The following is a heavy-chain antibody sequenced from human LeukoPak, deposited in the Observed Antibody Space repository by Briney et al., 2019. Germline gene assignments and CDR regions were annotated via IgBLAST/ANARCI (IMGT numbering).Heavy chain of an antibody. V-gene: IGHV3-21*01. D-gene: IGHD5-18*01. CDR2: ISSSSSYI. Sequence: PGGSLRLSCAASGFTFSSYSMNWVRQAPGKGLEWVSSISSSSSYIYYADSVKGRFTISRDNAKNSLYLRMNSLRAEDTAVYYCASDTAIGAYYYYYMDVWGKGTTVTVSS. CDR3: ASDTAIGAYYYYYMDV. CDR1: GFTFSSYS. J-gene: IGHJ6*03.